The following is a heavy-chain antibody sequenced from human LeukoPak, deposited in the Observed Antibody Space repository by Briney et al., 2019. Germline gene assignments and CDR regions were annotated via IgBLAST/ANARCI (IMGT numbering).Heavy chain of an antibody. CDR3: STSSSWYNGYDP. J-gene: IGHJ5*02. D-gene: IGHD6-13*01. CDR2: IIPILGTA. V-gene: IGHV1-69*13. Sequence: PSVKVSCKASGCTFSSYAISWVRQAPGQGLDWMGVIIPILGTANYAQTFQGRGTITAAGSTGTAYMELGSLRSEDTAVYHCSTSSSWYNGYDPWGQGTLVTVSS. CDR1: GCTFSSYA.